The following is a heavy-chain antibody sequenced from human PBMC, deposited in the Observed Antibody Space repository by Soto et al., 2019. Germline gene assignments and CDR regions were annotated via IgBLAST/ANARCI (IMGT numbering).Heavy chain of an antibody. Sequence: TLSLTCTVSGGSISSGGYYWSWIRHHPVKGLEWIGYIYYSGSTYYNPSLKSRVTISVDTPKNQFSLKLSSVTAADTAVYYCARDRVTMVRGVPYYYGMDVWGQGTTVTVSS. CDR1: GGSISSGGYY. CDR3: ARDRVTMVRGVPYYYGMDV. J-gene: IGHJ6*02. V-gene: IGHV4-31*03. CDR2: IYYSGST. D-gene: IGHD3-10*01.